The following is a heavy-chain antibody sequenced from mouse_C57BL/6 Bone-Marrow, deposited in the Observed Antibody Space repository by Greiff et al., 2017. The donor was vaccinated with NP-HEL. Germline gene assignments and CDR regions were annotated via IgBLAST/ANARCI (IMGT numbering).Heavy chain of an antibody. CDR3: ARGYYGNLYAMDY. CDR2: FTMYSDAT. Sequence: LKESGAELVRPGSSVKLSCKDSYFAFMASAMHWVKQRPGHGLEWIGSFTMYSDATEYSENFKGKATLTANTSSSTAYMELSSLTSEDSAVYYCARGYYGNLYAMDYWGQGTSVTVSS. CDR1: YFAFMASA. V-gene: IGHV1-49*01. J-gene: IGHJ4*01. D-gene: IGHD2-1*01.